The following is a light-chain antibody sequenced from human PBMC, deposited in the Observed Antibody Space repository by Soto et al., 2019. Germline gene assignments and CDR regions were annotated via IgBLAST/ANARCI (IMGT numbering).Light chain of an antibody. V-gene: IGKV1-17*03. CDR2: AAS. CDR3: LQHNGYPFT. J-gene: IGKJ3*01. Sequence: DIQMTQSPSAVSSSVGDRVTITCRASQDIGTTLAWFQQKPGKVPERLIYAASTLQSGGPSRFSGSRYGTEFNLTISSLQPEDFASYYCLQHNGYPFTFGPGTKVD. CDR1: QDIGTT.